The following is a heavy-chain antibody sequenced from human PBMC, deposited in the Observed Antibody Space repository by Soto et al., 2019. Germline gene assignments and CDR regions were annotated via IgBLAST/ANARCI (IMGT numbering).Heavy chain of an antibody. J-gene: IGHJ4*02. V-gene: IGHV3-7*01. Sequence: GGSLRLSCAASGFTFSIYSMNWVRQAPGKGLEWVANINRDGSHKYYVDSVKGRFTISRDNAENSVFLQMNSLRAEDTAIYYCATKGDALNYWGQGTLVTVSS. CDR1: GFTFSIYS. CDR2: INRDGSHK. D-gene: IGHD2-21*02. CDR3: ATKGDALNY.